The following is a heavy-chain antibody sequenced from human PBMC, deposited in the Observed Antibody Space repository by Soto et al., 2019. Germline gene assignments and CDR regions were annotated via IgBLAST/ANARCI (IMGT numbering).Heavy chain of an antibody. CDR3: ARDIDWYSNTSGFDN. Sequence: GGSLRLSCAASGFTFSSYGMNWVRQAPGKGLEWVAVIWYDGSNKHYADPVKGRFTISRDNSKNTLSLQMNSLRAEDTAIYYCARDIDWYSNTSGFDNWGQGTLVTVSS. CDR1: GFTFSSYG. CDR2: IWYDGSNK. V-gene: IGHV3-33*01. D-gene: IGHD1-26*01. J-gene: IGHJ4*02.